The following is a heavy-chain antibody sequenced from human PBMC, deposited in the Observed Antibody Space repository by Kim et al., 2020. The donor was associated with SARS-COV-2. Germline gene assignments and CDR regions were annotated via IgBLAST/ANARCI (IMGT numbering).Heavy chain of an antibody. J-gene: IGHJ3*02. CDR1: GFTFDDYA. CDR2: ISWNSGSI. CDR3: AKDMHPTAYCGGDCSGAFDI. D-gene: IGHD2-21*02. Sequence: SLRLSCAASGFTFDDYAMHWVRQAPGKGLEWVSGISWNSGSIGYADSVKGRFTISRDNAKNSLYLQMNSLRAEDTALYYCAKDMHPTAYCGGDCSGAFDIWGQGTMVTVSS. V-gene: IGHV3-9*01.